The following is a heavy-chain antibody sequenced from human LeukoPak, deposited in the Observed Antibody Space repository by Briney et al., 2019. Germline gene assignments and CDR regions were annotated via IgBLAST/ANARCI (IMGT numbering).Heavy chain of an antibody. CDR1: GGSISSSSYY. CDR3: ARDRTGQQLISRKEYYYMDV. D-gene: IGHD4-11*01. Sequence: SETLSLTCTVSGGSISSSSYYWGWIRQPPGKGLEWIGSIYYSGSTYYNPSLKSRVTISVDTSKNQISLKLSSVTAADTAVYYCARDRTGQQLISRKEYYYMDVWGKGTTVTISS. CDR2: IYYSGST. J-gene: IGHJ6*03. V-gene: IGHV4-39*07.